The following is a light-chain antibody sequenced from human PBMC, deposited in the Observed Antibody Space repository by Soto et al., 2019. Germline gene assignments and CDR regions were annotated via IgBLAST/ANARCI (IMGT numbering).Light chain of an antibody. Sequence: EIVLTQSPCTLSLSPGETATLACRASQSVRSNYLAWYQQKPSQAPRLLIYGASTRATGIPDKFSGSGSGTDFTLTISRLEPEDVAVYYCHQYHTSPLMFGQGTKVDIK. J-gene: IGKJ1*01. CDR3: HQYHTSPLM. CDR2: GAS. V-gene: IGKV3-20*01. CDR1: QSVRSNY.